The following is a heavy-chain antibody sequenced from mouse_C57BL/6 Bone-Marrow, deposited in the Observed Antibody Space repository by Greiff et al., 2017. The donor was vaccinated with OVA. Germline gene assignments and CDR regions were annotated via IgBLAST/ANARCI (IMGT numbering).Heavy chain of an antibody. CDR2: ISDGGSYT. V-gene: IGHV5-4*01. CDR3: AREAVEGEFAY. J-gene: IGHJ3*01. Sequence: EVNVVESGGGLVKPGGSLKLSCAASGFTFSSYAMSWVRQTPEKRLEWVATISDGGSYTYYPANVKGRFTISRDNAKNNLYLQMSHLKSEDTSMYYCAREAVEGEFAYWGQGTLVTVSA. CDR1: GFTFSSYA.